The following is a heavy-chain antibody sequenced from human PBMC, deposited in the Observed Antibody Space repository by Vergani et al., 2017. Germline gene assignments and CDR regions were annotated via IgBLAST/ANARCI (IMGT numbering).Heavy chain of an antibody. J-gene: IGHJ4*02. D-gene: IGHD6-13*01. CDR3: ARASSWYTFGFDY. V-gene: IGHV3-21*01. CDR2: ISSISSYI. Sequence: EVQLVESGGGLVKPGGSLRLSCAASGFTFSSYSMNWVRQAPGKGREWVSSISSISSYIYYADSLKGRFTISRDNAKNSLYLQMNSLRAEDTAVYYCARASSWYTFGFDYWDQGTLVTVSS. CDR1: GFTFSSYS.